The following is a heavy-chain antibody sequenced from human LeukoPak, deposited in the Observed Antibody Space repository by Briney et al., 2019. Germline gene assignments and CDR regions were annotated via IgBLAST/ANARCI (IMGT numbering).Heavy chain of an antibody. D-gene: IGHD2-2*01. CDR1: GFTFSSYW. CDR2: ISSSSSYI. CDR3: ARNEPLVVPAALDY. V-gene: IGHV3-21*01. J-gene: IGHJ4*02. Sequence: PGGSLRLSCAASGFTFSSYWMNWVRQAPGKGLEWVSSISSSSSYIYYADSVKGRFTISRDNAKNSLYLQMNSLRAEDTAVYYCARNEPLVVPAALDYWGQGTLVTVSS.